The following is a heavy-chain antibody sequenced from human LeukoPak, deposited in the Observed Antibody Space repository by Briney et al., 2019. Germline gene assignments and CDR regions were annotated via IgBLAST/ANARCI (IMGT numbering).Heavy chain of an antibody. D-gene: IGHD5-12*01. CDR1: TFTFNIYG. J-gene: IGHJ4*02. CDR2: IQYDGSKK. V-gene: IGHV3-30*02. Sequence: GGSLRLSCASTFTFNIYGMHWVRQAPGKGLEWVAFIQYDGSKKYYADSVTGRFTISRDNSRNTLSLQMNSLRTEDTAVYYCARDRTAYSYGTLFDYWGQGTLVTVSS. CDR3: ARDRTAYSYGTLFDY.